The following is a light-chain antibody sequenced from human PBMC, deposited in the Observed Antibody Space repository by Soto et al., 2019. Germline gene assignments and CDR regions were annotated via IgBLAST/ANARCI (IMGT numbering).Light chain of an antibody. V-gene: IGKV1-39*01. CDR1: QDISTY. J-gene: IGKJ1*01. Sequence: DIQMTQSPSSLSASVGDRVTVTCRASQDISTYLAWYQQKPGRAPKLLIYAASNLQSGVPSRFTGSGSGTDFTLTIHSLQPEDFASYYWQQTYTMPRAFGQGTKVEVK. CDR2: AAS. CDR3: QQTYTMPRA.